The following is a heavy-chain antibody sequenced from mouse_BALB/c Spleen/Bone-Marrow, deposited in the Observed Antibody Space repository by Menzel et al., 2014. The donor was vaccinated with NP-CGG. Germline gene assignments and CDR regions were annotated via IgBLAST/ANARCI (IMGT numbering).Heavy chain of an antibody. J-gene: IGHJ2*01. CDR3: ARQGYPYFDY. CDR1: GYTFSSYY. V-gene: IGHV5-6-2*01. CDR2: INSNGGST. D-gene: IGHD2-14*01. Sequence: EVHLVESGGGLVKLGGSLKLSCAASGYTFSSYYMSWVRQTPEKRLGLVAAINSNGGSTYYPDTVKGRFTISRDNAKNTLYLQMSSLKSEDTALYYCARQGYPYFDYWGQGTTLTVSS.